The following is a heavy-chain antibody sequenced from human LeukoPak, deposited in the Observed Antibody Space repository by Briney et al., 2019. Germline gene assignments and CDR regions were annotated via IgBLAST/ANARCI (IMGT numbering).Heavy chain of an antibody. CDR1: GFTFSSYG. V-gene: IGHV3-30*18. CDR2: ISYDGSNK. J-gene: IGHJ6*02. Sequence: PGGSLRLSCAASGFTFSSYGMHWVRQAPGKGLEWVAVISYDGSNKYYADSVKGRFTISRDNSKNTLNLQMNSLRAEDTAVYYCAKGIQWLVFGYYGMDVWGQGTTVTVSS. D-gene: IGHD6-19*01. CDR3: AKGIQWLVFGYYGMDV.